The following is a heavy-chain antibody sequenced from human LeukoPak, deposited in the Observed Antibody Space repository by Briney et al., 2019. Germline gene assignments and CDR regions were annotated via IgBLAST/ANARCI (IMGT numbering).Heavy chain of an antibody. J-gene: IGHJ4*02. CDR2: IKSKTDGGTT. D-gene: IGHD3-10*01. Sequence: GGSLRLSCAASGFTFSNAWMSWVRQAPGKGLEWVGRIKSKTDGGTTDYAAPVKGGFTISRDDSKNTLYLQMNSLKTEDTAVYYCTTGPVGKYGSGAYYFDYWGQGTLVTVSS. V-gene: IGHV3-15*01. CDR3: TTGPVGKYGSGAYYFDY. CDR1: GFTFSNAW.